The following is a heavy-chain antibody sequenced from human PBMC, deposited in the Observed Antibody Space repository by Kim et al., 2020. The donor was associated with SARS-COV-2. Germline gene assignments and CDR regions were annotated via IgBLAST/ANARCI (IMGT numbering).Heavy chain of an antibody. CDR2: IYYSGST. CDR3: ARQRRGYSYGLPYFDY. J-gene: IGHJ4*02. Sequence: SETLSLTCTVSGGSISSYYWSWIRQPPGKGLEWIGYIYYSGSTNYNPSLKSRVTISVDTSKNQFSLKLSSVTAADTAVYYCARQRRGYSYGLPYFDYWGQGTLVTVSS. D-gene: IGHD5-18*01. CDR1: GGSISSYY. V-gene: IGHV4-59*01.